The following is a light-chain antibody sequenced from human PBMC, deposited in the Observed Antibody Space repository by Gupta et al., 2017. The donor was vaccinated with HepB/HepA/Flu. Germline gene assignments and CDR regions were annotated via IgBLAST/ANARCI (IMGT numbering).Light chain of an antibody. Sequence: QSALTQPASVSWSPGQSITISCTGTSSDVGSYNLVSWYQHHPGKAPKIMIYEVSKRPSGVSNRFSGSKSGNTASLTISGLQAEDEADYYCCSYAGSSTVIFGGGTKLTVL. CDR3: CSYAGSSTVI. J-gene: IGLJ2*01. V-gene: IGLV2-23*02. CDR2: EVS. CDR1: SSDVGSYNL.